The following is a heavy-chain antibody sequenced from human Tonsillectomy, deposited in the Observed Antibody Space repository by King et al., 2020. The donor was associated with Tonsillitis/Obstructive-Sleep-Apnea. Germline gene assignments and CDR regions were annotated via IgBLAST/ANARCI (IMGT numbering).Heavy chain of an antibody. Sequence: QLVQSGAEVKKPGASVKVSCKASGYRFNSYGISWVRQAPGQGLEWMGWIIAYNGNKNYAQKLQGRVTMTTDTSTSTAYMELRSLRSDDTAVYYCARGDRFVPGGAFYIWGRGTIVTVSS. V-gene: IGHV1-18*01. CDR3: ARGDRFVPGGAFYI. CDR2: IIAYNGNK. J-gene: IGHJ3*02. CDR1: GYRFNSYG. D-gene: IGHD1-14*01.